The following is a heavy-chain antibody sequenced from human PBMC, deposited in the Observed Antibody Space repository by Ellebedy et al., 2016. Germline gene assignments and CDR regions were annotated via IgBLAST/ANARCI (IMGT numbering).Heavy chain of an antibody. CDR3: ARELLARGVNKPAY. J-gene: IGHJ4*02. D-gene: IGHD3-10*01. CDR2: ISTNNGNT. V-gene: IGHV1-18*01. Sequence: ASVKVSCKTSGYTFTNYGITWVRQAPGQGLEWIGWISTNNGNTNYAQRLQDRLTMTTDTSTSTAYMELRSLTSDDTALYFCARELLARGVNKPAYWGQGTLVTVSS. CDR1: GYTFTNYG.